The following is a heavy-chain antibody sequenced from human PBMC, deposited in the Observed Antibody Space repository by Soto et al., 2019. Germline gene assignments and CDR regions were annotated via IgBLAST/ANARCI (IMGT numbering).Heavy chain of an antibody. CDR2: ISYDGSNK. CDR1: GFTFISYG. V-gene: IGHV3-30*18. D-gene: IGHD2-2*01. CDR3: AKSRDCSSTSCYSPDYYYGMDV. J-gene: IGHJ6*02. Sequence: PWGSLRLSCAASGFTFISYGMHFFRHSPCKRLEWVAVISYDGSNKYYADSVKGRFTISRDNSKNTLYLQMNSLRAEDTAVYYCAKSRDCSSTSCYSPDYYYGMDVWGQGTTVTVSS.